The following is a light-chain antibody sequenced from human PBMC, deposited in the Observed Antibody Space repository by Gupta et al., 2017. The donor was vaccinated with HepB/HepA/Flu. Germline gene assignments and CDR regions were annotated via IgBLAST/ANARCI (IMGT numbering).Light chain of an antibody. Sequence: QSALTQPASVSGSPGQSITISCTGTSSDVGGYNYVSWYQQHPGKAPKLMIYDVSNRPSGVSNRFSGSKSGHTASLTISGRQAEDEADYYCSSYTSSSTLEVFGGGTKLTAL. V-gene: IGLV2-14*01. CDR2: DVS. J-gene: IGLJ2*01. CDR1: SSDVGGYNY. CDR3: SSYTSSSTLEV.